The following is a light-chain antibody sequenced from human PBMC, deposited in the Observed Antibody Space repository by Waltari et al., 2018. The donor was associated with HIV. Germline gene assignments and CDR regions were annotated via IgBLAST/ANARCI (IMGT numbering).Light chain of an antibody. Sequence: QSVLTQPPSVSGAPGQRVTISSTGATPNIGAGQGIPWYQYLPATGARRVILDDTSRHSGVSDRFSGFRSGNAASLAIIALQDEDEAEYYCQAYASGRGGGTWVFGGGTIVTVL. CDR3: QAYASGRGGGTWV. V-gene: IGLV1-40*01. J-gene: IGLJ3*02. CDR1: TPNIGAGQG. CDR2: DDT.